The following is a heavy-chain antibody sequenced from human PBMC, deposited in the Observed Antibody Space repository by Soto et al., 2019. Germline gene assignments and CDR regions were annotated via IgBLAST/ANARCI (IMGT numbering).Heavy chain of an antibody. Sequence: QVQLQESGPGLVEPSETLSLTCTVSGGSISSHYWSWIRQPPGRGLEWIGFIYYSGITDSNPSLKSRVTISLDTSKNQLSLRLSSVTAADTAVYYCARPRGIAPAVWYFDLWGRGTLVTVSS. D-gene: IGHD6-13*01. CDR1: GGSISSHY. V-gene: IGHV4-59*08. J-gene: IGHJ2*01. CDR3: ARPRGIAPAVWYFDL. CDR2: IYYSGIT.